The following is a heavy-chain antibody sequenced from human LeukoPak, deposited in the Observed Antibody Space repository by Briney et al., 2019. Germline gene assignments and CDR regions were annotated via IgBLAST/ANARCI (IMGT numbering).Heavy chain of an antibody. CDR2: INHSGST. Sequence: PAETLSLTCAVYGGSFSGYYWSWIRQPPGKGLEWIGEINHSGSTNYNPSLKSRVTISVDTSKNQFSLKLSSVTAADTAVYYCATKYSSGWYASGFDYWGQGTLVTVSS. D-gene: IGHD6-19*01. J-gene: IGHJ4*02. CDR3: ATKYSSGWYASGFDY. V-gene: IGHV4-34*01. CDR1: GGSFSGYY.